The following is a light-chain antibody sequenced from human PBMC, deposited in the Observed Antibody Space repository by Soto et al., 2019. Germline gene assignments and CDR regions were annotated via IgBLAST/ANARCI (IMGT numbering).Light chain of an antibody. Sequence: EIVLTQSPATLSLSPGERATLSCGASQSVSSSYLAWYQQKPGQAPRLLIYDAYNRATGIPPRFSGSGSGTDFTLTISRLEPEDFAVYYCQQYGSSPPVTFGQGTKVDIK. CDR3: QQYGSSPPVT. CDR1: QSVSSSY. V-gene: IGKV3D-20*01. CDR2: DAY. J-gene: IGKJ1*01.